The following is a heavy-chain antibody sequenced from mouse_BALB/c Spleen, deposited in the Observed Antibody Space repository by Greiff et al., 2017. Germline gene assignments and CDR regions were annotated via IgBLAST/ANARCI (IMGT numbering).Heavy chain of an antibody. J-gene: IGHJ3*01. Sequence: EVKLQESGPGLVKPSQSLSLTCSVTGYSITSGYYWNWIRQFPGNKLEWMGYISYDGSNNYNPSLKNRISITRDTSKNQFFLKLNSVTTEDTATYYCARGGFYGNYAFAYWGQGTLVTVSA. CDR3: ARGGFYGNYAFAY. CDR1: GYSITSGYY. CDR2: ISYDGSN. D-gene: IGHD2-1*01. V-gene: IGHV3-6*02.